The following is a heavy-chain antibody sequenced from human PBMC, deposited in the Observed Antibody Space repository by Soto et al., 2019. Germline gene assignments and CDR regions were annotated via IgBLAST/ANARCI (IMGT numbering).Heavy chain of an antibody. V-gene: IGHV1-2*02. CDR1: GYTFSNYG. D-gene: IGHD3-3*01. CDR2: INPNSGGT. Sequence: ASVKVSCKTSGYTFSNYGITWVRQAPGQPLEWMGWINPNSGGTNYAQKFQGRVTMTRDTSISTAYMELSGLRSDDTAVYYCARDSLYYDFWSGRPFCMDVWGQGTTVTVSS. CDR3: ARDSLYYDFWSGRPFCMDV. J-gene: IGHJ6*02.